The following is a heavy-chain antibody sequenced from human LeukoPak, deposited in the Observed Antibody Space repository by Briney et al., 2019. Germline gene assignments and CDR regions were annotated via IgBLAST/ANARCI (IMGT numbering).Heavy chain of an antibody. CDR2: ISYDGSNK. CDR3: ARGPKQQLGRYYFDY. J-gene: IGHJ4*02. Sequence: GGSLRLSCAASGFTFSSYAMHWVRQAPGKGLEWVAVISYDGSNKYYADSVKGRFTISRDNSKNTLYLQMNSLRAEDTAVYYCARGPKQQLGRYYFDYWGQGTLVTVSS. D-gene: IGHD6-13*01. V-gene: IGHV3-30-3*01. CDR1: GFTFSSYA.